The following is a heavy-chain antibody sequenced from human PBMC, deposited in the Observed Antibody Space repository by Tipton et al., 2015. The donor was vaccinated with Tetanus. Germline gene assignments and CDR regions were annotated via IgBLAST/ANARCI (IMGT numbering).Heavy chain of an antibody. V-gene: IGHV4-34*01. J-gene: IGHJ4*02. Sequence: TLSLTCAVFGGSFSGYYWNWIRQPPGKGLEWIGQIDHSGSTSYNPSLKSRVTISVDTSKNQFSLNLSSVTAADTAVYYCGRWETVTTKNNYWGQGTLVTVSS. CDR2: IDHSGST. CDR3: GRWETVTTKNNY. D-gene: IGHD4-17*01. CDR1: GGSFSGYY.